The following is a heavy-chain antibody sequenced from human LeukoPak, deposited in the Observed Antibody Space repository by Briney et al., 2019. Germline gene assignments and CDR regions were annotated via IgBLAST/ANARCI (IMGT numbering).Heavy chain of an antibody. J-gene: IGHJ6*04. V-gene: IGHV4-38-2*01. D-gene: IGHD3-10*01. Sequence: SETLSLTCAVSGFSISSGYYWGWIRQPPGKGLEWIGSMSHNRGTYYNSSLKSRVTISRDTSKNQFSLRLSSVTAADTAVYYCAGYYASGVSAYDYFGMDVWGKGTTVTVSS. CDR1: GFSISSGYY. CDR2: MSHNRGT. CDR3: AGYYASGVSAYDYFGMDV.